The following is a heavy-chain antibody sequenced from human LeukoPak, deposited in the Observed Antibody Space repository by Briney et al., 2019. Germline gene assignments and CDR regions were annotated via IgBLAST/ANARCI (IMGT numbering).Heavy chain of an antibody. D-gene: IGHD5-24*01. J-gene: IGHJ5*02. CDR2: IIPIFGTA. CDR3: ASGTRVDGNWFDP. CDR1: GGTFSSYA. V-gene: IGHV1-69*13. Sequence: SVTVSCKASGGTFSSYAISWVRQAPGQGLEWMGGIIPIFGTADYAQKFQGRVTITADESTSTAYMELSSLRSEDTAVYYCASGTRVDGNWFDPWGQGTLVTVSS.